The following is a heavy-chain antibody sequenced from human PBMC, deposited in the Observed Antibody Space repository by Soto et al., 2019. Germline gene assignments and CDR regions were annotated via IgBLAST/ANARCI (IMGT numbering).Heavy chain of an antibody. Sequence: SETLSFTCTVSGGSISSYYWSWIRQPPGKGLEWIGYIYYSGSTNYNPSLKSRVTISVDTSKNQFSLKLSSVTAADTAVYYCARDMVQSGYMDVWGKGTTVTVSS. CDR3: ARDMVQSGYMDV. D-gene: IGHD1-1*01. CDR2: IYYSGST. V-gene: IGHV4-59*01. CDR1: GGSISSYY. J-gene: IGHJ6*03.